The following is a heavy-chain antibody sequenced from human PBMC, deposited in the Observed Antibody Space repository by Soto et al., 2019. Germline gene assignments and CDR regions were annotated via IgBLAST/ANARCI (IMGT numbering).Heavy chain of an antibody. CDR1: GFTFSTHS. V-gene: IGHV3-48*01. Sequence: EVQLVESGGGLVQPGGSLRLSCAASGFTFSTHSMNWVRQAPGKGLEWISYITSSSVTMYADSVKGRFTISRDNAKNSLEPQMNSLGAEEPAGYFFLGEVGFQLIYWGQGTLVTVSS. CDR2: ITSSSVTM. CDR3: LGEVGFQLIY. D-gene: IGHD2-2*01. J-gene: IGHJ4*02.